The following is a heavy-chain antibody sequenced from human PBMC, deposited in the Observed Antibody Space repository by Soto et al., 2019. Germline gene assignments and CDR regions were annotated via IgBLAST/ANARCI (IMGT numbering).Heavy chain of an antibody. V-gene: IGHV3-11*05. CDR3: ARVGIAAAGTFGMDV. CDR2: ISSSSSYT. D-gene: IGHD6-13*01. CDR1: GFTFSDYY. J-gene: IGHJ6*02. Sequence: QVQLVQSGGGLVKPGGSLRLSCAASGFTFSDYYMSWIRQAPGKGLEWVSYISSSSSYTNYADSVKGRFTISRDNAKNSLYLQMNSLRAEDTAVYYCARVGIAAAGTFGMDVWGQGTTVTVSS.